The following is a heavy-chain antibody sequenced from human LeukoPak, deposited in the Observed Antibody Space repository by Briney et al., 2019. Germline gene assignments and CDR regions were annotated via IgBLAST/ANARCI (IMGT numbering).Heavy chain of an antibody. CDR2: IHYSGST. Sequence: IGSIHYSGSTYYNPSLKSRVTISVDTSKNQFSLKLSSVTAADTAVYYCTRRGSSAPPGYWGQGILVTVSS. V-gene: IGHV4-39*01. D-gene: IGHD3-16*01. CDR3: TRRGSSAPPGY. J-gene: IGHJ4*02.